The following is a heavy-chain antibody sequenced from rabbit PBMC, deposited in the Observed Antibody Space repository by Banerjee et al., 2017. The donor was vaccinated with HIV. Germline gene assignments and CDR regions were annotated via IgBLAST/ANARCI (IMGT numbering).Heavy chain of an antibody. V-gene: IGHV1S45*01. D-gene: IGHD4-1*01. CDR2: IYAGSSGNT. CDR1: GFDFSSSG. J-gene: IGHJ4*01. CDR3: ARDLAGVIGWNFNL. Sequence: QEQLVESGGGLVQPEGSLTLTCKASGFDFSSSGMCWVRQAPGKGLEWIACIYAGSSGNTVYASWAKGRFTISKTSSTTVTLQMTSLTAADTATYFCARDLAGVIGWNFNLWGQGTLVTVS.